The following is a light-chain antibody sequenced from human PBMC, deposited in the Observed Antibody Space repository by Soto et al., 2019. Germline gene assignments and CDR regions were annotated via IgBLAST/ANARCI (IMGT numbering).Light chain of an antibody. CDR2: KVS. Sequence: DVAMTQSPLSLPVTLGQPASISCWSSQSLTYSDGNTYLNWFHLRPGQSPRRLIYKVSNRDSGVPDRFSGSGSGTDFTLKISRVEAEDVGVYYCMQGTHWPPYTFGLGTKLEIK. V-gene: IGKV2-30*01. CDR1: QSLTYSDGNTY. CDR3: MQGTHWPPYT. J-gene: IGKJ2*01.